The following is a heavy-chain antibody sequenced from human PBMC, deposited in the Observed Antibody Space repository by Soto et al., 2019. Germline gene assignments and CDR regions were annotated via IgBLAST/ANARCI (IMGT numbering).Heavy chain of an antibody. CDR1: GGSFSGYY. J-gene: IGHJ6*03. CDR2: INHSGST. D-gene: IGHD2-2*01. CDR3: ARGMGCSSTSCYSRRYYYYYMDV. V-gene: IGHV4-34*01. Sequence: SETLSLTCAVYGGSFSGYYWSWIRQPPGKGLEWIGEINHSGSTNYNPSLKSRVTISVDTSKNQFSLKLSSVTAADTAVYYCARGMGCSSTSCYSRRYYYYYMDVWGKGTTVTVSS.